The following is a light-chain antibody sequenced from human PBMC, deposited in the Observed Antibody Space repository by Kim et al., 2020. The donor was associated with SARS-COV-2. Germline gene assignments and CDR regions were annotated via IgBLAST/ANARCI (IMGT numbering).Light chain of an antibody. J-gene: IGLJ3*02. CDR3: KSYDSSNPWV. CDR1: SGRLASNY. V-gene: IGLV6-57*01. CDR2: EDN. Sequence: AGTISCTRSSGRLASNYVQWYQQRPGSSPPTVIYEDNQRPSVVPDRFSGSIDSSSNSASLTISGLKTEDEADYYCKSYDSSNPWVFGGGTKLTVL.